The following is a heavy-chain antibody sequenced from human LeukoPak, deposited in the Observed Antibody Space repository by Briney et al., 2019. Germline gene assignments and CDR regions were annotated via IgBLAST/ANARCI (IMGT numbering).Heavy chain of an antibody. D-gene: IGHD4-17*01. Sequence: PSGTLSLTCAVSGGSISSGIWWSWVRQPPGKGLEWIGEIYHSGSTNYNPSLRSRVTISVDKSKNQFSLKLSSVIAADTAVYYCASSPKMTVTTLSFGYWGQGTLVTVSS. CDR3: ASSPKMTVTTLSFGY. CDR1: GGSISSGIW. J-gene: IGHJ4*02. V-gene: IGHV4-4*02. CDR2: IYHSGST.